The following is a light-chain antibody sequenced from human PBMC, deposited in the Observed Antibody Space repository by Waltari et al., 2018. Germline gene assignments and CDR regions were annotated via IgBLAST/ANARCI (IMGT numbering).Light chain of an antibody. CDR1: SHDVDDFNY. V-gene: IGLV2-14*03. CDR3: SSHTTRSLLGV. CDR2: DVT. Sequence: QSVLTQPASVSGSPGQSITISCTGSSHDVDDFNYVAWYQQHPDKAPKLILFDVTTRASGVSSRFSDSKSANTASLTISGLQAEDEAFYYCSSHTTRSLLGVFGGGTKLTVL. J-gene: IGLJ3*02.